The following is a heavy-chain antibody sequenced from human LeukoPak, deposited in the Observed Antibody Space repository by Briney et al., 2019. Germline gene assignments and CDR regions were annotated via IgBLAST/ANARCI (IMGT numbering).Heavy chain of an antibody. CDR1: GYTFTSYG. D-gene: IGHD3-22*01. V-gene: IGHV1-18*01. J-gene: IGHJ4*02. CDR3: ARDPSNTSGFRIYFDY. Sequence: GASVKVSCKASGYTFTSYGISWVRQAPGQGLEWMGWISAYNGNTNYAQKLQGRVTMTTDTSTSTAYMELRSLRSDDTAVYYCARDPSNTSGFRIYFDYWGQGSLVTVSS. CDR2: ISAYNGNT.